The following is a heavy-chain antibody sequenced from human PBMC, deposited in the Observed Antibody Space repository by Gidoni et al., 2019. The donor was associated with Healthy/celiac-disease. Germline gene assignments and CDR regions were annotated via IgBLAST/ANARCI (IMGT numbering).Heavy chain of an antibody. CDR1: GFTFSSYW. CDR2: INSDGSST. D-gene: IGHD1-26*01. V-gene: IGHV3-74*01. CDR3: AVLGATRTPSGDY. J-gene: IGHJ4*02. Sequence: EVQLVESGGGLVQPGGSLRLSCAASGFTFSSYWMHWVRQAPGKGLVWVSRINSDGSSTSSADSVKGRFTISRDNAKNTLYLQMNSLRAEDTAVYYCAVLGATRTPSGDYWGQGTLVTVSS.